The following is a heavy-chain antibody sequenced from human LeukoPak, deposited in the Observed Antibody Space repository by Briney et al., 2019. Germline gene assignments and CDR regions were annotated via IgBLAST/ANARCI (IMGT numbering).Heavy chain of an antibody. Sequence: GGSLRLSCAASGFSFSSYAMSWVRQAPGKGLEWVSATSGSGGSTYYADSVKGRFTISRDNSKSTLYLQMNSLRDEDTAVYYCARDSYGNSGYYYVSDYWGQGTLVTVSS. D-gene: IGHD3-22*01. CDR1: GFSFSSYA. J-gene: IGHJ4*02. CDR3: ARDSYGNSGYYYVSDY. V-gene: IGHV3-23*01. CDR2: TSGSGGST.